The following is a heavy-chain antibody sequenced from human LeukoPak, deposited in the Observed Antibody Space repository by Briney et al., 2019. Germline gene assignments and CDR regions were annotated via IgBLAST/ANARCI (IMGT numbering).Heavy chain of an antibody. CDR3: ARTITMTHYFDY. CDR2: MNPNSGNT. CDR1: GYTFTSYD. J-gene: IGHJ4*02. Sequence: ASVKVSCKASGYTFTSYDINWVRQATGQGLEWMGWMNPNSGNTGYAQKFQGRVTMTRNTSISTAYMELSSLRSEDTAVYYCARTITMTHYFDYWGQGTLVTVSS. V-gene: IGHV1-8*01. D-gene: IGHD3-22*01.